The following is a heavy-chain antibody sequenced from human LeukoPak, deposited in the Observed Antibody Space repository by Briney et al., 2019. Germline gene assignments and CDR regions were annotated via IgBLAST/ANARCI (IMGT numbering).Heavy chain of an antibody. J-gene: IGHJ4*02. CDR1: GYSISSGYY. D-gene: IGHD3-16*01. CDR3: ASPGGGPTDY. Sequence: SETLSLTCGVSGYSISSGYYWGWIRQPPGKGLEWIGSIYHSGSTYYNPSLKSRVTISVDTSKNQFSLKLTSVTAADTAVYYCASPGGGPTDYWGQGTLVTVSS. CDR2: IYHSGST. V-gene: IGHV4-38-2*01.